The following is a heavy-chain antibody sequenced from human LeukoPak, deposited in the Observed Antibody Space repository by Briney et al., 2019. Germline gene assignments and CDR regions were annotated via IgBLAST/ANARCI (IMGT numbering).Heavy chain of an antibody. D-gene: IGHD4-17*01. CDR3: ARGTTVTIDAFDI. Sequence: GGSLGLSCAASGFTFSSYSMNWVRQAPGKGLEWVSSISSSSSYIYYADSVKGRFTISRDNAKNSLYLQMNSLRAEDTAVYYCARGTTVTIDAFDIWGQGTMVTVSS. CDR2: ISSSSSYI. CDR1: GFTFSSYS. J-gene: IGHJ3*02. V-gene: IGHV3-21*01.